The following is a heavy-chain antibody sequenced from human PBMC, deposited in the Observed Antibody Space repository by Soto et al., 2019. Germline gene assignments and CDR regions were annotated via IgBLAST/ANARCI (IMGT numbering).Heavy chain of an antibody. V-gene: IGHV1-69*01. CDR3: ASNGEMATHYRYYYYGMDV. J-gene: IGHJ6*02. D-gene: IGHD3-16*02. CDR2: IIPIFGTA. Sequence: QVQLVQSGAKVKKPGSSVKVSFKASGGTFSSYAISWVRQAPGQGLEWMGGIIPIFGTANYAQKFQGRVTITADDSTSTAYMELSSLRSEDTAVYYCASNGEMATHYRYYYYGMDVWGQGTTVTVSS. CDR1: GGTFSSYA.